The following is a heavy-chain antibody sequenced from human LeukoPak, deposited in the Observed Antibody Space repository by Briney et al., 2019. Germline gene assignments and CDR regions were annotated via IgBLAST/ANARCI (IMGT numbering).Heavy chain of an antibody. CDR2: IYSGGRT. CDR3: AKLTDKYYDSSGSIFDY. V-gene: IGHV3-53*01. CDR1: GFIVSNNY. Sequence: GGSLRLSCAASGFIVSNNYMNWVRQAPGKGLEWVSVIYSGGRTYYADSVKGRFTISRDNSKNTVYLQMNSLRAEDTAVYYCAKLTDKYYDSSGSIFDYWGQGTLVTVSS. J-gene: IGHJ4*02. D-gene: IGHD3-22*01.